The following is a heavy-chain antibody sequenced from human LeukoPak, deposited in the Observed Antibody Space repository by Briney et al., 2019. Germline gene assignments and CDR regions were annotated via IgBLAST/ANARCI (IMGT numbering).Heavy chain of an antibody. D-gene: IGHD3-22*01. V-gene: IGHV5-51*01. J-gene: IGHJ1*01. Sequence: KPGESLKISCKGSGYRFTSYWIGWVRQMPGKGLEWMGIIYPGDSDTRYSPSFQGQVTISADKAISTAYLQWSSLKASDTAMYYCARQNYYDNSGYYSDHWGQGTLVSVSS. CDR3: ARQNYYDNSGYYSDH. CDR1: GYRFTSYW. CDR2: IYPGDSDT.